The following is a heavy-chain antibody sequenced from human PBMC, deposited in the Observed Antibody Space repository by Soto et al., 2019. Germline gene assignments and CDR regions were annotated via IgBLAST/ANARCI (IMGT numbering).Heavy chain of an antibody. CDR1: GFTFSSYA. CDR3: ARDGGIGYYYYGMDV. D-gene: IGHD3-16*01. J-gene: IGHJ6*01. CDR2: ISYDGSNK. V-gene: IGHV3-30-3*01. Sequence: QVQLVESGGGVVQPGRSLRLSCAASGFTFSSYAMHWVRQAPGKGLEWVAVISYDGSNKYYADSVKGRFTISRDNSKNTLYLQMNSLRAEDTAVYYCARDGGIGYYYYGMDVW.